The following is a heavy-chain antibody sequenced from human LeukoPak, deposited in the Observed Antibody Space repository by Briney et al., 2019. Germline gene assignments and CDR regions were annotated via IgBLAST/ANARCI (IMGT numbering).Heavy chain of an antibody. CDR2: IYYSGST. Sequence: PSETLSLTCAVSGGSISSYYWSWIRQPPGKGLEWIGYIYYSGSTNNNPSLKSRVTISVDTSKNQLSLKLSSVTAADTAVYYCARRHFDSSGYYHHDYWGQGPLVTVSS. CDR3: ARRHFDSSGYYHHDY. D-gene: IGHD3-22*01. CDR1: GGSISSYY. V-gene: IGHV4-59*08. J-gene: IGHJ4*02.